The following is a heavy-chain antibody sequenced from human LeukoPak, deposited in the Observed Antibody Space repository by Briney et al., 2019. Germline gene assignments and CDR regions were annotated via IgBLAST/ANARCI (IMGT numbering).Heavy chain of an antibody. CDR3: AIMHGYYEGSGFWVQ. V-gene: IGHV3-23*01. CDR1: GFTFSSYA. Sequence: PGGSLRLSCAASGFTFSSYAMSWVRQAPGKGLEWVSFISPSGDRTSNAGSVEGRFTISRDNTRNTLYLQMNSLRDEDTGVYYCAIMHGYYEGSGFWVQWGQGTLVIVSS. J-gene: IGHJ4*02. D-gene: IGHD3-3*01. CDR2: ISPSGDRT.